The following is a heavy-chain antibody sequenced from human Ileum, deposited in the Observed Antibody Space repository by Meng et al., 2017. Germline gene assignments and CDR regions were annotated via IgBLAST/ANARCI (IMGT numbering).Heavy chain of an antibody. CDR3: ARDRANWNYAFDY. Sequence: GESLKISCAASGFTFSSYGMHWVRQAPGKGLEWVAVIWYDGSNKYYADSVKGRFTISRDNSKNTLYLQMNSLRAEDTAVYYCARDRANWNYAFDYWGQGTLVTVSS. CDR2: IWYDGSNK. V-gene: IGHV3-33*01. J-gene: IGHJ4*02. CDR1: GFTFSSYG. D-gene: IGHD1-7*01.